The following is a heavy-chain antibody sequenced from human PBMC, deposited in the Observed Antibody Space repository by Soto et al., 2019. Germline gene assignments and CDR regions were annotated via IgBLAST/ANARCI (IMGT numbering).Heavy chain of an antibody. Sequence: QLQLQESGSGLVKPSQTLSLTCAAPGGSISSGGYSWSWIRQPPGKGLEWIGYISHSGSTYYNPSLKSRVAISVDRSKNQFSLKLSSVTAADTAVYYCARGGLLPDYWGQGTLVTVSS. CDR2: ISHSGST. J-gene: IGHJ4*02. V-gene: IGHV4-30-2*01. CDR3: ARGGLLPDY. CDR1: GGSISSGGYS. D-gene: IGHD6-19*01.